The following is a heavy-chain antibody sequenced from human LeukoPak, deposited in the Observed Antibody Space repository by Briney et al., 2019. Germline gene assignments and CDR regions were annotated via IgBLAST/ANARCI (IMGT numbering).Heavy chain of an antibody. CDR2: ISYDGSNK. D-gene: IGHD3-22*01. J-gene: IGHJ4*02. CDR3: ARAGSSGYYYVSDYFDY. Sequence: PGGSLRLSCAASGFTFSSYAMHWVRQAPGKGLEWVAVISYDGSNKYYADSVKGRFTISRDNSKNTLYLQMNSLRAEDTAVYYCARAGSSGYYYVSDYFDYWGQGALATVSS. CDR1: GFTFSSYA. V-gene: IGHV3-30-3*01.